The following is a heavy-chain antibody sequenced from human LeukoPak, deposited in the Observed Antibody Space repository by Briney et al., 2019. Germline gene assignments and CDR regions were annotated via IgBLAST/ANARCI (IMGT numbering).Heavy chain of an antibody. CDR2: IYYSGST. D-gene: IGHD3-9*01. CDR3: ARHGRILKYFQH. V-gene: IGHV4-39*01. Sequence: KPSETLSLTCTVSGGSISSSSYSWGWIRQPPGKGLEWIGSIYYSGSTYYHPSLKSPVTISVDTSKNQFSLKLSSVTAADTAVYYCARHGRILKYFQHWGQGTLVTVSS. J-gene: IGHJ1*01. CDR1: GGSISSSSYS.